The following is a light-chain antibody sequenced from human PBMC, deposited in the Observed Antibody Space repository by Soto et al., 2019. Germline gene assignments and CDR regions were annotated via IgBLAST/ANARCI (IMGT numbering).Light chain of an antibody. J-gene: IGKJ1*01. Sequence: DLPMTQSPSFVSASVGDRVTITCRASQGVSTWLAWYQQKPGTAPRVLIHGASSLHSGVPSRFSASGSETSFTLTISSLQPEDFATYYCQQANSFPRTFGQGTKVEMK. CDR1: QGVSTW. V-gene: IGKV1-12*01. CDR3: QQANSFPRT. CDR2: GAS.